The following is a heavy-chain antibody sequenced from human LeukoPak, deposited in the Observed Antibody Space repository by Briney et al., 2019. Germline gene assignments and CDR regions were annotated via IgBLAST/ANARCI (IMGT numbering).Heavy chain of an antibody. J-gene: IGHJ3*02. Sequence: SETLSLTCTVSGGSISSGTHYWSWIRQPAGKGLEWIGRIYSTGSTSYNPSLKSRVTISVDTSKDQFSLKLSSVTAADTAVYYCAREVDSSSWYEDAFDIWGQGTMVTVSS. V-gene: IGHV4-61*02. CDR2: IYSTGST. CDR3: AREVDSSSWYEDAFDI. D-gene: IGHD6-13*01. CDR1: GGSISSGTHY.